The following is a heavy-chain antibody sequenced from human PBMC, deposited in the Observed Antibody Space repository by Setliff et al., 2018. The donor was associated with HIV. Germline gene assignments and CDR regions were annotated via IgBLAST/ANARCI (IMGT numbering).Heavy chain of an antibody. V-gene: IGHV1-3*01. J-gene: IGHJ4*02. CDR3: ARGWFGELLLGY. Sequence: ASVKVSCKASGYTFTSYAMHWVRQAPGQRLEWMGWINAGNGNTKYSQKFQGRVTVTRDTSASTAYMELSSLRSEDTAVYYCARGWFGELLLGYWGQGTLVTVSS. CDR2: INAGNGNT. CDR1: GYTFTSYA. D-gene: IGHD3-10*01.